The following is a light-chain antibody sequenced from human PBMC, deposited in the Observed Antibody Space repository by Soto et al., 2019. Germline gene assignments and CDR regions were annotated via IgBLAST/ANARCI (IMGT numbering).Light chain of an antibody. Sequence: QSVLTQPAAVSGSPGHSITICCTGTSSDIGAYNYVSCYQQYPGKAPKLMIYGVTNRPSGDSNRFSGSKPGKTASLSISGIQAEDEADYNCFSHRSGNSHVFVTWPKVTVL. J-gene: IGLJ1*01. CDR2: GVT. CDR1: SSDIGAYNY. V-gene: IGLV2-14*01. CDR3: FSHRSGNSHV.